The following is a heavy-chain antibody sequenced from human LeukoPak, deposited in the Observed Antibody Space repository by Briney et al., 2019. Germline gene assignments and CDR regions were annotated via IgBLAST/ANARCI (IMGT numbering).Heavy chain of an antibody. V-gene: IGHV1-18*01. CDR3: ARDPVISVPPDY. J-gene: IGHJ4*02. CDR1: GGTFSSYA. Sequence: ASVKVSCKASGGTFSSYAISWVRQAPGQGLEWMGWISAYNGNTNYAQKLQGRVTMTTDTSTSTAYMELRSLRSDDTAVYYCARDPVISVPPDYWGQGTLVTVSS. D-gene: IGHD3-16*02. CDR2: ISAYNGNT.